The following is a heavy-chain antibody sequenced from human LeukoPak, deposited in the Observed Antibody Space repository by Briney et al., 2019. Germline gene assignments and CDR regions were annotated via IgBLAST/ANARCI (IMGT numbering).Heavy chain of an antibody. D-gene: IGHD3-9*01. CDR2: ISSSSSYI. CDR3: AREEGLRYFDWSSRGFDY. CDR1: GFTFSSYS. V-gene: IGHV3-21*01. J-gene: IGHJ4*02. Sequence: GGSLRLSCAASGFTFSSYSMNWVRQAPGKGLEWVSSISSSSSYIYYADSVKGRFTISRDNAKNSLYLQMNSLRAEGTAVYYCAREEGLRYFDWSSRGFDYWGQGTLVTVSS.